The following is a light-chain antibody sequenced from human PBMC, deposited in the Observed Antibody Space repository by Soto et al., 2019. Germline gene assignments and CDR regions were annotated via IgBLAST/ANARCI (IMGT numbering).Light chain of an antibody. CDR3: QQSYSTPPT. V-gene: IGKV1-39*01. Sequence: DIQMTQSPSSLSLSVGDGVTITCRASQTISNYLNWYQQKPGRAPRLLIHAASTLQSGVPSRFSGSGSGTDFTLTISSLEPEDFATYYCQQSYSTPPTFGQGTRLEIK. CDR1: QTISNY. CDR2: AAS. J-gene: IGKJ5*01.